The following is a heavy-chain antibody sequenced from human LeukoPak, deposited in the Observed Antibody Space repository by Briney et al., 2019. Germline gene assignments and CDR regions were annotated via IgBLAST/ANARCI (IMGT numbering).Heavy chain of an antibody. CDR2: IYYSGST. Sequence: PSQTLSLTCAVSGGSISSGGYSWSWIRQPPGKGLEWIGYIYYSGSTNYHPSLKSRVTISVDTSKNQFSLKLSSVTAADTAVYYCARVDSGYDRSFDYWGQGTLVTVSS. V-gene: IGHV4-30-4*07. CDR1: GGSISSGGYS. CDR3: ARVDSGYDRSFDY. D-gene: IGHD5-12*01. J-gene: IGHJ4*02.